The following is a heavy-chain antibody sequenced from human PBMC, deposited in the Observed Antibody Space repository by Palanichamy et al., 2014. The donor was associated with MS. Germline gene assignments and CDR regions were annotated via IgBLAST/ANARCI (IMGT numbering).Heavy chain of an antibody. D-gene: IGHD3-10*01. CDR2: INPSGGST. Sequence: QVQLVQSGAEVKKPGASVTISCKASGYTFINYYMHWVRQAPGQGLEWMGIINPSGGSTSYAQKFQGRVTMTRDTSTSTVYMDLSSLRSEDAAVYYCAREPVSESGRWFDPWGQGTLVTASS. J-gene: IGHJ5*02. V-gene: IGHV1-46*01. CDR1: GYTFINYY. CDR3: AREPVSESGRWFDP.